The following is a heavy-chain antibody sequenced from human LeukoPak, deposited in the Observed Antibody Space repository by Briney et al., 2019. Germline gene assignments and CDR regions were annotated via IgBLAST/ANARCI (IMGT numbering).Heavy chain of an antibody. Sequence: PSETLSLTCTVSGYSISSGYYWGWIRQPPGKGLEWIGSIYHSGSTYYNPSLKSRVTISVDTSKNQFSLKLSSVTAADTAVYYCPTTVTSPGAFDIWGQGTMVTVSS. CDR1: GYSISSGYY. CDR2: IYHSGST. J-gene: IGHJ3*02. V-gene: IGHV4-38-2*02. CDR3: PTTVTSPGAFDI. D-gene: IGHD4-17*01.